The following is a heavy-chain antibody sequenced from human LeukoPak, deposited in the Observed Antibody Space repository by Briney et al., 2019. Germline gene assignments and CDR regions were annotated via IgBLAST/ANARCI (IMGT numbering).Heavy chain of an antibody. Sequence: ASVKVSCKASGYTFTGDDMHWVPRAPGQGRKWMGRISPNSGGTNYAPKFQGRVTMTRDTSISTAYMELSRLRSDDTAVYYCARDTYGSGSYSSDYWGQGTLVTVSS. V-gene: IGHV1-2*06. CDR3: ARDTYGSGSYSSDY. J-gene: IGHJ4*02. D-gene: IGHD3-10*01. CDR1: GYTFTGDD. CDR2: ISPNSGGT.